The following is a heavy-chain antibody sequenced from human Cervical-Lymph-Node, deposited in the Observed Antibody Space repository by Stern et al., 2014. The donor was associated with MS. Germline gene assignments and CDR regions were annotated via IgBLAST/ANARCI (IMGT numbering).Heavy chain of an antibody. Sequence: VQLEQSGAEVKKPGASVKVSCKASGYTFTSYYVHWVRQAPGEGLEWMGIIDPSGGSTSYAQKFQVRVTLTRDTSTSTVYMELNSLRSDDTAMYYCAREHTAMGFGYWGQGTLVTVSS. D-gene: IGHD5-18*01. V-gene: IGHV1-46*01. CDR2: IDPSGGST. CDR3: AREHTAMGFGY. J-gene: IGHJ4*02. CDR1: GYTFTSYY.